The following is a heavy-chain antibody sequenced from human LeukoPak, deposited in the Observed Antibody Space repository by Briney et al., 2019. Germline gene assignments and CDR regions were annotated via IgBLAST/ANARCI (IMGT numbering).Heavy chain of an antibody. Sequence: PSQTLSLTCTVSGGSISSGDYYWSWIRQPPGKGLEWIGYIYYSGSTYYNPSLKSRVTISVDTSKNQFSLKLSSVTAADTAVYYCARSLYDFWSGYLYYFDYWGQGTLVTVSS. D-gene: IGHD3-3*01. CDR1: GGSISSGDYY. CDR2: IYYSGST. CDR3: ARSLYDFWSGYLYYFDY. V-gene: IGHV4-30-4*08. J-gene: IGHJ4*02.